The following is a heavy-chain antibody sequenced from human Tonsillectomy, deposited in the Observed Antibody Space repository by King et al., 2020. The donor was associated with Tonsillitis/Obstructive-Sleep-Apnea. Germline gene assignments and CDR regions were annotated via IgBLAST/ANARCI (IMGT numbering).Heavy chain of an antibody. V-gene: IGHV3-21*01. Sequence: VQLVESGGGLVKPGGSLRLSCAASGFTFSSYSMNWVRQAPGKGLEWVSSISSSSSYIYYADSVKGRFTISRDNAKNSLYLQMNSLRAEGTAVYYCARDPHSGWYFDYWGQGTLVTVSS. CDR3: ARDPHSGWYFDY. J-gene: IGHJ4*02. CDR2: ISSSSSYI. D-gene: IGHD6-19*01. CDR1: GFTFSSYS.